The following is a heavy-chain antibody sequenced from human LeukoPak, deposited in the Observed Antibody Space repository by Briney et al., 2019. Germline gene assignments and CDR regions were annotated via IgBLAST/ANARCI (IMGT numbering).Heavy chain of an antibody. J-gene: IGHJ3*01. D-gene: IGHD2-15*01. CDR2: INHSGST. V-gene: IGHV4-34*01. CDR3: ARRRQVSYYSPYAFDL. Sequence: SETLSLTCAVYGGSFSGYYWSWIRQPPGKGLEWIGEINHSGSTNHNPSLKSRVTISVDTSKNQLSLRLTSVTAADTAVYYCARRRQVSYYSPYAFDLWGQGTMVTVSS. CDR1: GGSFSGYY.